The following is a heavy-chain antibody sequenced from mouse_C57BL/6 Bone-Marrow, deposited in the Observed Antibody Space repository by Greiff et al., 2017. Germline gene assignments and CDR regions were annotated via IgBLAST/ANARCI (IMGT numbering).Heavy chain of an antibody. CDR1: GYTFTDYN. CDR2: INPNNGCT. D-gene: IGHD1-1*01. CDR3: ARDYYGSSYGAGYFDV. Sequence: EVQLQQSGPELVKPGASVKIPCKASGYTFTDYNMDWVKQSHGKSLEWIGDINPNNGCTIYNQKFKGKATLTVDKSSSTAYMELRSLTSEDTAVYYWARDYYGSSYGAGYFDVWGTGTTGTGSS. J-gene: IGHJ1*03. V-gene: IGHV1-18*01.